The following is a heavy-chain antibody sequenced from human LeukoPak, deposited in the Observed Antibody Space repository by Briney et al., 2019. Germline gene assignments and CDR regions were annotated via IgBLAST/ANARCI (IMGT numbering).Heavy chain of an antibody. CDR2: INTSGVST. J-gene: IGHJ4*02. CDR3: ARDFGGQWSIDY. D-gene: IGHD3-16*01. Sequence: ASVTVSCKASGYTFTSYGISWVRQAPGQGLEWMGIINTSGVSTRYAQKFQGRVTMTRDTSTSTAYMELSSLRSEDTAVYYCARDFGGQWSIDYWGQGTLVTVSS. CDR1: GYTFTSYG. V-gene: IGHV1-46*01.